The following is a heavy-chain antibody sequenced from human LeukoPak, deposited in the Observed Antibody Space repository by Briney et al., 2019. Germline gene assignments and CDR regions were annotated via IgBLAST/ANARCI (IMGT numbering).Heavy chain of an antibody. CDR2: ISGSGDST. D-gene: IGHD3-22*01. V-gene: IGHV3-23*01. J-gene: IGHJ4*02. Sequence: GGSLRLSCAASGFTFSSYAMPWVRQAPGKGLEWVSAISGSGDSTYYADSVKGRFTISRDNSKNTLYLQMNSLRVEDTALYYCAKEVGYDSSDYLVYWGQGTLVTVSS. CDR1: GFTFSSYA. CDR3: AKEVGYDSSDYLVY.